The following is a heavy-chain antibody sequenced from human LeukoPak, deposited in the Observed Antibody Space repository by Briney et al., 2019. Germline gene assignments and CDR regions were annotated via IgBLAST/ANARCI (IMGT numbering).Heavy chain of an antibody. Sequence: PSETLSLTCTVSGGSISSGDYYWSWIRQPPGKGLEWIGEINHSGSTNYNPSLKSRVTISVDTSKNQFSLKLSSVTAADAAVYYCARAPPYYDFWSGYYTGSHYYFDYWGQGTLVTVSS. J-gene: IGHJ4*02. V-gene: IGHV4-39*07. CDR1: GGSISSGDYY. CDR3: ARAPPYYDFWSGYYTGSHYYFDY. CDR2: INHSGST. D-gene: IGHD3-3*01.